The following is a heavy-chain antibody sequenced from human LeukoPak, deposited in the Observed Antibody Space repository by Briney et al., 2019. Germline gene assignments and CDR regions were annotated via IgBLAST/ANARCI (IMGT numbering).Heavy chain of an antibody. J-gene: IGHJ4*02. D-gene: IGHD5-12*01. V-gene: IGHV1-18*01. CDR1: GYTFTSYG. Sequence: ASVKVSCKASGYTFTSYGISWVRQAPGQGLEWMGWISAYNENTKYAQTLQGRVTMTTDTSTSTAYMELRSLRSDDTAVYYCTSTGYSGHDPLHYWGRGTLVTVSS. CDR3: TSTGYSGHDPLHY. CDR2: ISAYNENT.